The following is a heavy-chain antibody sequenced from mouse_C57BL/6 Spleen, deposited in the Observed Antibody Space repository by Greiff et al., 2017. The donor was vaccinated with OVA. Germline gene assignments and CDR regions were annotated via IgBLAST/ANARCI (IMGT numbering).Heavy chain of an antibody. V-gene: IGHV5-12*01. J-gene: IGHJ1*03. D-gene: IGHD2-10*01. CDR3: ARPSYGYWYFDV. CDR2: ISNGGGST. Sequence: EVQRVESGGGLVQPGGSLKLSCAASGFTFSDYYMYWVRQTPEKRLEWVAYISNGGGSTYYPDTVKGRFTISRDNANNTLYLQMSRLKSEDTAMYYCARPSYGYWYFDVWGTGTTVTVSS. CDR1: GFTFSDYY.